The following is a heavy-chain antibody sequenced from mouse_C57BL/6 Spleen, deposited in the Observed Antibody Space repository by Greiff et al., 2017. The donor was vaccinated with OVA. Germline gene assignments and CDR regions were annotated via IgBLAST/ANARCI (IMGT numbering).Heavy chain of an antibody. D-gene: IGHD4-1*01. J-gene: IGHJ1*03. V-gene: IGHV1-55*01. CDR1: GYTFTSYW. CDR2: IYPGSGST. CDR3: ARPGSSYWYFDV. Sequence: VQLQQPGAELVKPGASVKMSCKASGYTFTSYWITWVKQRPGQGLEWIGDIYPGSGSTNYNEKFKSKATLTVDTSSSTAYMQLSSLTSEDSAVYYCARPGSSYWYFDVWGTGTTVTVSS.